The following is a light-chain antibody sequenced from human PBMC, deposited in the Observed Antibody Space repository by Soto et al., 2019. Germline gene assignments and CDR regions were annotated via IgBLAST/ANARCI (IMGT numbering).Light chain of an antibody. CDR2: AAS. CDR3: QQVESYPST. J-gene: IGKJ4*01. CDR1: QGLSNF. V-gene: IGKV1-9*01. Sequence: IQLTQSPSSLSASVGDRVTITCRASQGLSNFLAWYQQKPGKDPKLLIYAASTLQSGVPSRFSGSGSVTDFTLTIGSLQPEDFATYFCQQVESYPSTFGGGTKVDI.